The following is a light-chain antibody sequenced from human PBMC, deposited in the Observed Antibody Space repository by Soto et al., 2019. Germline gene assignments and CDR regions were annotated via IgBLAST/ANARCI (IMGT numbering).Light chain of an antibody. Sequence: DIQMTQSPSSLSAFVGDRVTITCRASQGISNTLAWYQQKPGKFPNLLIYGASTLQSGVPSRFSGSGSGTDFTLTISSLQSEDVATYYCQKYDGVPATFGGGTKVEIK. CDR2: GAS. CDR1: QGISNT. CDR3: QKYDGVPAT. J-gene: IGKJ4*01. V-gene: IGKV1-27*01.